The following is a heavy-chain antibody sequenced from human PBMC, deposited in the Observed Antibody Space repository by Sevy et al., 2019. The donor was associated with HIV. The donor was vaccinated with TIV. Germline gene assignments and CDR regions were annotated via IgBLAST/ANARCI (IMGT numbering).Heavy chain of an antibody. CDR3: ARPCSGSYAFDY. CDR1: GGTFSSYA. V-gene: IGHV1-69*13. J-gene: IGHJ4*02. Sequence: ASVKVSCKASGGTFSSYAISWVRRAPGQGLEWMGGIIPIFGTANYAQKFQGRVTITADESTSTAYMELSSLRSEDTAVYYCARPCSGSYAFDYWGQGTLVTVSS. CDR2: IIPIFGTA. D-gene: IGHD1-26*01.